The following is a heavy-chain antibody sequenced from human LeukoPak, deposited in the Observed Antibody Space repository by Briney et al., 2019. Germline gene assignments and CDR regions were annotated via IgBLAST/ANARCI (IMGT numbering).Heavy chain of an antibody. CDR3: ARVSDSELFDY. CDR2: INPNSGGT. J-gene: IGHJ4*02. Sequence: ASVKVTCKASGYTFTGYYMHWVRQAPGQGLEWMGWINPNSGGTNYAQKFQGRVTMTRDTSISTAYMELRSLRSDDTAVYYCARVSDSELFDYWGQGTLVTVSS. V-gene: IGHV1-2*02. CDR1: GYTFTGYY. D-gene: IGHD1-26*01.